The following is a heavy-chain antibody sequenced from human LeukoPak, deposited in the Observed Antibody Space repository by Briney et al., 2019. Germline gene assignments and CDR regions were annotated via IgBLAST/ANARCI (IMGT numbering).Heavy chain of an antibody. J-gene: IGHJ4*02. V-gene: IGHV3-30*02. Sequence: GGSLRLSCAASGFTFNNYGMHWVRQAPGKGLEWVACIRDDGSNKYYADPVKGRFTISRDNSKNTLYLQMNNLRAEDTAVYYFAMNEGVGGRYGEVDCWGQGTLVTVSS. D-gene: IGHD1-26*01. CDR3: AMNEGVGGRYGEVDC. CDR1: GFTFNNYG. CDR2: IRDDGSNK.